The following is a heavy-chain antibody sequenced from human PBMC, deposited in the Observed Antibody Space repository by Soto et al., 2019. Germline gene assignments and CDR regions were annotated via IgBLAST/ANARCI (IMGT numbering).Heavy chain of an antibody. CDR2: IRSTDFST. CDR3: AKDKYGSITSYFFPDI. J-gene: IGHJ3*02. CDR1: GFTFHNFA. Sequence: GSLRLSCAASGFTFHNFAMSWARQSPGKGLEWVSAIRSTDFSTYYADSVKGRFTISRDNSKNTLFLQMNSLRAEDTAVYYWAKDKYGSITSYFFPDIGGQGTMVTVSS. D-gene: IGHD3-10*01. V-gene: IGHV3-23*01.